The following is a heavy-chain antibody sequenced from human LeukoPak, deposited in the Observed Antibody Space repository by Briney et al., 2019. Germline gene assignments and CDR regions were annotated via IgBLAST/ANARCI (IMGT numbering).Heavy chain of an antibody. V-gene: IGHV3-21*01. J-gene: IGHJ4*02. D-gene: IGHD6-13*01. CDR3: ARTDDSSSWFPFDY. CDR1: GFTFSSYS. Sequence: GGSLRLSCAASGFTFSSYSMNWVRQAPGKGLEWVSSISSSSYIYYADSVKGRFTISRDNAKNSLYLQMNSLRAEDTAVYYCARTDDSSSWFPFDYWGQGTLVTVSS. CDR2: ISSSSYI.